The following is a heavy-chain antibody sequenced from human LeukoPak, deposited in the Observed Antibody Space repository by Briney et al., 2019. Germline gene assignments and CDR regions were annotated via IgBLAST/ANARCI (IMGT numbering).Heavy chain of an antibody. J-gene: IGHJ6*04. Sequence: SETLSLTCTVSGGSISSSSYYWGWIRQPPGKGLEWIGSIYYSGSTYYNPSLKSRVTISVDTSKNQFSLKLSSVTAADTAVYYCAPMVGKITMVRGMDIWGKGTTVTVSS. CDR3: APMVGKITMVRGMDI. V-gene: IGHV4-39*07. D-gene: IGHD3-10*01. CDR2: IYYSGST. CDR1: GGSISSSSYY.